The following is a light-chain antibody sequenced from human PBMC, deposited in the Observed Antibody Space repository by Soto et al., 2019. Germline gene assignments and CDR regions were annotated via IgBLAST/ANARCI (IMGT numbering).Light chain of an antibody. J-gene: IGKJ1*01. Sequence: DIQMTQSPSPLSASVGDSVTITCRASQTIKTYLNWYRHKPGKAPELLIYAASRLQSGVESRVSGSGSGTYFILTINSLQPDDLATYYCQPPYTAPGTFGQGTKVEI. CDR2: AAS. CDR3: QPPYTAPGT. CDR1: QTIKTY. V-gene: IGKV1-39*01.